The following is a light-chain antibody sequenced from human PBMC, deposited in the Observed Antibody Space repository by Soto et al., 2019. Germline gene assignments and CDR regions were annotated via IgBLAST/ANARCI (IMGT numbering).Light chain of an antibody. V-gene: IGKV3-15*01. CDR3: QQYNNWPIT. CDR2: GAS. J-gene: IGKJ5*01. Sequence: EIVMTQSPATLSVSPGERATLSCRASQTVLSNLAWYQQKPGQAPRLLIYGASIRATGIPARFSGSGSGTEFTLTISSLQSEDFAVYYCQQYNNWPITFGQGTRLEIK. CDR1: QTVLSN.